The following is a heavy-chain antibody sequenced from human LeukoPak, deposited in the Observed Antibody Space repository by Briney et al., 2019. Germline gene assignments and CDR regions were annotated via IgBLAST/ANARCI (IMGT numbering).Heavy chain of an antibody. J-gene: IGHJ4*02. CDR1: EFTFSNYW. CDR3: ATDQAGGLDS. Sequence: RSGGSLRLSCTASEFTFSNYWMTWVRQAPGKGLEWVANIKQDGRERYYVDSVKGRFTISRDNAKNSLYLQMNSLRAEDTAVYYCATDQAGGLDSWGQGTLVTVSS. D-gene: IGHD3-10*01. V-gene: IGHV3-7*01. CDR2: IKQDGRER.